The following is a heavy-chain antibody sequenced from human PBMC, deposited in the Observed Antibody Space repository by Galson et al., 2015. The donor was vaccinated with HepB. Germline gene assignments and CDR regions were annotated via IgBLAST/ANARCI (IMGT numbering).Heavy chain of an antibody. D-gene: IGHD5-12*01. CDR2: IKSKTDGGTT. V-gene: IGHV3-15*01. Sequence: SLRLSCAASGFTFSNAWMSWVRQAPGKGLEWVGRIKSKTDGGTTDYAAPVKGRFTISRDDSKNTLYLQMNSLKTEDTAVYYCTTDSGYSGYDYHSGAAHSSNQFDYWGQGTLVTVSS. J-gene: IGHJ4*02. CDR3: TTDSGYSGYDYHSGAAHSSNQFDY. CDR1: GFTFSNAW.